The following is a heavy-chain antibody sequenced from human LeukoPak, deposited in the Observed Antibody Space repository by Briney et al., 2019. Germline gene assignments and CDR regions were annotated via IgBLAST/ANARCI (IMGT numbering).Heavy chain of an antibody. CDR1: GASISSGYYS. Sequence: SESLSLTCAVSGASISSGYYSWTWIRQPRGSGLEWIGYIWHSGHTNYNPSLRCRVTISLAGSNSQFSLRLSSVTAAETAVYYCARARESMATAGSYFDYWGQGTLVSVSS. V-gene: IGHV4-30-2*01. CDR3: ARARESMATAGSYFDY. J-gene: IGHJ4*02. D-gene: IGHD6-13*01. CDR2: IWHSGHT.